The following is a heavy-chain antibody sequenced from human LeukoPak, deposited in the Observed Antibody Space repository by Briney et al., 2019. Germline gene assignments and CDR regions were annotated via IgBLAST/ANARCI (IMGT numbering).Heavy chain of an antibody. D-gene: IGHD6-13*01. CDR2: IYSGGTT. CDR3: AIDILSYSSSWGQNDY. CDR1: GFSVTSNY. J-gene: IGHJ4*02. V-gene: IGHV3-66*01. Sequence: WGSLRLSCAASGFSVTSNYMSWVRQVPGKGLECVAVIYSGGTTSYADSVKGRFTISRDTSKNTVYLQMNSLRAEDTAVYYCAIDILSYSSSWGQNDYWGQGTLVTVSS.